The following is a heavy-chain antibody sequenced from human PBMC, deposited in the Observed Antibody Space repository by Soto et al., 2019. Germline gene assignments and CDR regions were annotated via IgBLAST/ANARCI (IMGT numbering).Heavy chain of an antibody. CDR3: ASSTVTTLYYYYYYGMDV. CDR1: GGTFSSYA. Sequence: VASVKVSCKASGGTFSSYAISWVRQAPGQGLEWMGGIIPIFGTANYAQKFQGRVTITADESTSTAYMELSSLRSEDTAVYYCASSTVTTLYYYYYYGMDVWGQGTTVTVSS. CDR2: IIPIFGTA. D-gene: IGHD4-17*01. V-gene: IGHV1-69*13. J-gene: IGHJ6*02.